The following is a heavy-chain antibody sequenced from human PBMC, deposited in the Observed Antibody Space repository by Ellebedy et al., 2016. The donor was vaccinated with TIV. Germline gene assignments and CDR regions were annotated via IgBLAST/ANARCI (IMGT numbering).Heavy chain of an antibody. CDR1: GFTFSDYW. D-gene: IGHD3-10*01. CDR3: ATDEGIY. CDR2: IKPGGNEK. J-gene: IGHJ4*02. Sequence: PGGSLRLSCAASGFTFSDYWMNWVRQAPGKGLEWVANIKPGGNEKFYVGSVVGRFTISRDNANNSLYLQVDSLRAEDTAVYYCATDEGIYWGQGTLVTVSS. V-gene: IGHV3-7*03.